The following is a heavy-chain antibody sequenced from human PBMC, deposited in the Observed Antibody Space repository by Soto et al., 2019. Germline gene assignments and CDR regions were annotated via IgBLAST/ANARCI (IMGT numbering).Heavy chain of an antibody. Sequence: VASVKVSCKASGYTFTSYGISWVRQAPGQGLEWMGWISAYNGNTNYAQKLQGRVTMTTDTSTSTAYMELRSLRSDDTAVYYCARDFLFLFLAYYHKNRFASWGQGSLVPGSA. CDR3: ARDFLFLFLAYYHKNRFAS. V-gene: IGHV1-18*01. J-gene: IGHJ5*01. CDR2: ISAYNGNT. D-gene: IGHD3-10*01. CDR1: GYTFTSYG.